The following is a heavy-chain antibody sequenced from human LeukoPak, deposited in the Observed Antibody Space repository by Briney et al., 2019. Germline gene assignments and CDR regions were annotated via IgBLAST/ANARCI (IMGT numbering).Heavy chain of an antibody. J-gene: IGHJ4*02. CDR1: GGSFSGYY. V-gene: IGHV4-34*01. CDR3: AGSTGPLDY. D-gene: IGHD1-14*01. CDR2: INHSGST. Sequence: SETLSLTCAVYGGSFSGYYWSWIRQPPGKGLEWIGEINHSGSTNYNLSLKSRVTISVDTSKNQFSLKLSSVTAADTAVYYCAGSTGPLDYWGQGTLVTVSS.